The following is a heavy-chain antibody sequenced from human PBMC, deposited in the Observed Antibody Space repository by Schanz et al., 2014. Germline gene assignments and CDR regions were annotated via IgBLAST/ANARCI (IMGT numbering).Heavy chain of an antibody. CDR2: ISGSGGST. CDR3: VSQTGSPNY. CDR1: GFTFSSYS. J-gene: IGHJ4*02. Sequence: EVQLLESGGGLVQPGGSLRLSCAASGFTFSSYSMNWVRQAPGKGLEWVSAISGSGGSTYYADSVKGRFTISRDNSNITLYLQMNSLRAEDTAVYYCVSQTGSPNYWGQGTLVTVSS. V-gene: IGHV3-23*01. D-gene: IGHD6-13*01.